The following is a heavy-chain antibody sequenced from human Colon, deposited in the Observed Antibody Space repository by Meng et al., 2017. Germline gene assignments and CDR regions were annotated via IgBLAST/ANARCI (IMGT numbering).Heavy chain of an antibody. Sequence: QVQLQQWGAGRVKPSETLSLTCAVYGGSFSGYYWSWIRQPPGKGLEWIGEINHSGSTNYNPSLKSRVTISVDTSKNQFSLKLSSVTAADTAVYYCARGLFDYWGQGTLVTVSS. CDR3: ARGLFDY. J-gene: IGHJ4*02. CDR2: INHSGST. V-gene: IGHV4-34*01. CDR1: GGSFSGYY.